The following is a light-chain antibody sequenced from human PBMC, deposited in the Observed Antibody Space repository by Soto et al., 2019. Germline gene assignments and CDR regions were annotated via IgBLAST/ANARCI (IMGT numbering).Light chain of an antibody. Sequence: QAVVTQPPSVSGAPGQRVTISCTGSTSNIGAGYDVHWYQQLPRTAPKLLIYANNNRPSGVPDRFSGSKSGTSASLAITGLQAEDEADYYCQSYDSSLSDSVFGGGTQLTVL. J-gene: IGLJ2*01. CDR3: QSYDSSLSDSV. V-gene: IGLV1-40*01. CDR2: ANN. CDR1: TSNIGAGYD.